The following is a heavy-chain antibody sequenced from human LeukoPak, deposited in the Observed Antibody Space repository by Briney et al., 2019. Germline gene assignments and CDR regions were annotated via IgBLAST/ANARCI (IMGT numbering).Heavy chain of an antibody. V-gene: IGHV4-59*02. CDR1: GFTVSSNY. J-gene: IGHJ4*02. D-gene: IGHD2/OR15-2a*01. CDR3: ARDRTTFHF. CDR2: IYYSGST. Sequence: GSLRLSCAASGFTVSSNYMSWVRQPPGKGLEWIGYIYYSGSTNYNPSLKSRLTISVDTSKNQFSLKLSSVTAADTAVYYCARDRTTFHFWGQGTLVTVSS.